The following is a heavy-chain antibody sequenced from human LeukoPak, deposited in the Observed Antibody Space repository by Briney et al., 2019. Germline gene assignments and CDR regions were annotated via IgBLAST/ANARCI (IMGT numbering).Heavy chain of an antibody. D-gene: IGHD3-16*01. CDR3: ARDFHYDYVWGSFDY. CDR1: GYTFTSYG. Sequence: ASVKVSCKASGYTFTSYGISWVRQAPGQGLEWMGWISAYNGNTNYAQKLQGRVTMTTDTSTSTAYMELRSLRSDDTAVYYCARDFHYDYVWGSFDYWGQGTLVTVSS. CDR2: ISAYNGNT. J-gene: IGHJ4*02. V-gene: IGHV1-18*01.